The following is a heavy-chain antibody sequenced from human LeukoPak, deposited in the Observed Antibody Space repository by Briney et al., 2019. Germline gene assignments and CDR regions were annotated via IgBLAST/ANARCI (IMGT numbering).Heavy chain of an antibody. Sequence: GSLRLSCAASGFTFSSYWMSWVRQPPGKGLEWIGEINHSGSTNYNPSLKSRVTISVDTSKNQFSLKLSSVTAADTAVYYCARGRDPDFDYWGQGTLVTVSS. CDR3: ARGRDPDFDY. CDR2: INHSGST. J-gene: IGHJ4*02. V-gene: IGHV4-34*01. CDR1: GFTFSSYW.